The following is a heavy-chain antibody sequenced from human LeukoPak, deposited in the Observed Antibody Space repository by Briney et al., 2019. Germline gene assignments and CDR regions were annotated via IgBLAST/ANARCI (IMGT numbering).Heavy chain of an antibody. CDR1: GGSISSSSYY. CDR3: ARKVATVDDAFDI. CDR2: IYYSGST. V-gene: IGHV4-39*07. Sequence: SETLSLTCTVSGGSISSSSYYWGWIRQPPGKGLEWIGSIYYSGSTYYNPSLKSRVTISVDTSKNQFSLKLSSVTAADTAVYYCARKVATVDDAFDIWGQGTMVTVSS. D-gene: IGHD6-13*01. J-gene: IGHJ3*02.